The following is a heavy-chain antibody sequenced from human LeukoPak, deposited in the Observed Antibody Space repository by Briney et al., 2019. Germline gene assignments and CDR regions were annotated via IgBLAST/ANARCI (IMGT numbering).Heavy chain of an antibody. CDR2: IYYSGTT. J-gene: IGHJ6*02. CDR3: ARDASLDV. Sequence: TLSLTCTVSGGSISSGGYYWNWIRQFSGKGLEWIGSIYYSGTTYYNPSLKNRVTISVDTSKNQFFLRLSSVTAADTAVYYCARDASLDVWGQGTTVTVSS. CDR1: GGSISSGGYY. V-gene: IGHV4-31*03.